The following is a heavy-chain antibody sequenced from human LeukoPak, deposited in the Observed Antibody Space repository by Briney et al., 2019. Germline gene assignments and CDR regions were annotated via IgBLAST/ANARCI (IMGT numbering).Heavy chain of an antibody. CDR3: ARDRGPRTGFMVREAYDY. V-gene: IGHV3-74*01. J-gene: IGHJ4*02. D-gene: IGHD3-10*01. CDR2: ISSDGDTT. CDR1: GFTFSDYW. Sequence: GGCLRLSCVASGFTFSDYWIHWVRQAPGKGLVWLSRISSDGDTTNYADSVKGRFTISRDNAKNTLYLQMNSLRVEDTAVYYCARDRGPRTGFMVREAYDYWGQGTLVTVSS.